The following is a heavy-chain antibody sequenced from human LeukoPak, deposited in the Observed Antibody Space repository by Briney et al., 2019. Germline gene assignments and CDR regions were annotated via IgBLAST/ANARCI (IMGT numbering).Heavy chain of an antibody. J-gene: IGHJ4*02. D-gene: IGHD2-2*02. Sequence: GESLKISCKGSGYSFTSYWIGWVRQMPGKGLEWMGIIYPGDSDTRYSPSFQGQVTISADKSISTAYLQWSSLKASDTAMYYRARQVPAAIGGFEVWGQGTLVTVSS. CDR3: ARQVPAAIGGFEV. CDR1: GYSFTSYW. CDR2: IYPGDSDT. V-gene: IGHV5-51*01.